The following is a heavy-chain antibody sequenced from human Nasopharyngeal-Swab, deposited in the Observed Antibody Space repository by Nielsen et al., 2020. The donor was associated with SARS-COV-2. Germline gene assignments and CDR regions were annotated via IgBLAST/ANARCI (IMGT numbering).Heavy chain of an antibody. V-gene: IGHV4-59*08. CDR1: GASLSSYY. CDR3: AAKTGTYFDF. J-gene: IGHJ4*01. Sequence: GSLRLSCTVSGASLSSYYWAWIRQAPGKGLEGIGYIYYTGSTTYNLSLKSRVTMPTHGNQFSLKVTSVTAADTAVYYCAAKTGTYFDFWGQGSLVTVSS. CDR2: IYYTGST. D-gene: IGHD3/OR15-3a*01.